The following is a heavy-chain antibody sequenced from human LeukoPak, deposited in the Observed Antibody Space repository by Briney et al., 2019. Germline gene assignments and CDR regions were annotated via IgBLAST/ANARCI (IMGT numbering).Heavy chain of an antibody. D-gene: IGHD3/OR15-3a*01. CDR2: MNPNSGNT. Sequence: ASVKVSCKASGYTFASYDINRVRQAPGQGLEWMGWMNPNSGNTGYAQKFQGGVTMTRNTSISTAYIELSSLRSEDTAVYYCARGPFRVWPLIFGYWGQGTLVTVSS. CDR1: GYTFASYD. J-gene: IGHJ4*02. CDR3: ARGPFRVWPLIFGY. V-gene: IGHV1-8*01.